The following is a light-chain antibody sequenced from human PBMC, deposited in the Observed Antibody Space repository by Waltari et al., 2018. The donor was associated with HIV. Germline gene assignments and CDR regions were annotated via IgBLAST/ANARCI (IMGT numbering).Light chain of an antibody. V-gene: IGLV2-8*01. CDR1: SNAVGAYDY. Sequence: QSALTQPPSASGSPGQSVTISCTGTSNAVGAYDYVSWYQQHPGRAPKLLIYEVTKRPSGVPDRFSGSKSGNTASLTVSGLQAEDDGHYYCTSYVDNYHVFFGGGTKLTVL. CDR2: EVT. CDR3: TSYVDNYHVF. J-gene: IGLJ2*01.